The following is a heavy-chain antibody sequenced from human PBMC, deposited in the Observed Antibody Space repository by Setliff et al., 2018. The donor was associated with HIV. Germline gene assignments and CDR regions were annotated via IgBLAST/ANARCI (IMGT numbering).Heavy chain of an antibody. V-gene: IGHV3-21*01. CDR3: ARDHEDSGWYVESVDY. J-gene: IGHJ4*02. Sequence: TFSNYNMNWVRQAPGKGLEWVSSISSSSSYIYYANSVKGRFTISRDNAKNSLYLQMSSLRAEDTAVYYCARDHEDSGWYVESVDYWGQGTLVTVS. D-gene: IGHD6-19*01. CDR1: TFSNYN. CDR2: ISSSSSYI.